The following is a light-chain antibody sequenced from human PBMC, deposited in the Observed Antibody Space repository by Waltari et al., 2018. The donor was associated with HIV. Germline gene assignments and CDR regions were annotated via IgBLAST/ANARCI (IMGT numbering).Light chain of an antibody. CDR3: IQTIHLPIT. V-gene: IGKV2D-29*02. J-gene: IGKJ5*01. CDR2: EVA. Sequence: LMTPSSLPLSVTPGQPASISCKCSQSLLHNDGKTYLSWYWQKPGQSPQLLIYEVANRFSGVPDRFSGSGSGTNFTLKISRVEAEYVGVYYCIQTIHLPITFGQGTRLEI. CDR1: QSLLHNDGKTY.